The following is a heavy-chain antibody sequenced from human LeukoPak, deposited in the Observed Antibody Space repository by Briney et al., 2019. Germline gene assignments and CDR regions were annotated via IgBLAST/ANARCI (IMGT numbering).Heavy chain of an antibody. CDR1: GFTFSSYA. J-gene: IGHJ6*03. CDR3: AKADGDYDYYYYYMDV. V-gene: IGHV3-23*01. CDR2: ISGSGGST. D-gene: IGHD4-17*01. Sequence: GGSLRLSCAASGFTFSSYAMSWVRQAPGEGLEWVSAISGSGGSTYYADSVKGRFTTSRDNSKNTLYLQMNSLRAEDTAVYYCAKADGDYDYYYYYMDVWGKGTTVTISS.